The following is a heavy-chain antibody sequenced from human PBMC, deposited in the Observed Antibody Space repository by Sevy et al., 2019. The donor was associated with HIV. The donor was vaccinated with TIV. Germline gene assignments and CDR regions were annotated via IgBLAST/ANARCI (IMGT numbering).Heavy chain of an antibody. V-gene: IGHV3-7*03. D-gene: IGHD3-22*01. J-gene: IGHJ4*02. CDR2: IKPDGSEK. Sequence: RGSLRLSCAASGFTFSSYWMSWVRQAPGKGLEWVANIKPDGSEKYYVDSVKGRFTMSRDNAKNSLYLQMDSLRAEDTAIYYCAKDYDDTGYYFDYWGQGTLVTVSS. CDR1: GFTFSSYW. CDR3: AKDYDDTGYYFDY.